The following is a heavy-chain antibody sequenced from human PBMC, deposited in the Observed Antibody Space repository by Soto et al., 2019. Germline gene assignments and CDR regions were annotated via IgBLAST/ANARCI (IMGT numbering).Heavy chain of an antibody. Sequence: GESLKISCKGSGYSFTSYWIGWVRQMPGKGLEWMGIIYPGDSDTRYSPSFQGQVTISADKSISTAYLQWSSLKASDTAIYYCARHEGSSGWYSYGGMDVWGQGTTVTVSS. CDR3: ARHEGSSGWYSYGGMDV. CDR2: IYPGDSDT. CDR1: GYSFTSYW. D-gene: IGHD6-19*01. V-gene: IGHV5-51*01. J-gene: IGHJ6*02.